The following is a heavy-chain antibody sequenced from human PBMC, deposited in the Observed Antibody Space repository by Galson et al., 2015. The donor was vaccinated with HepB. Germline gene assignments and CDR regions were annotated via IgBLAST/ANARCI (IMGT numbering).Heavy chain of an antibody. CDR3: AKDALYSSTANWYFDF. J-gene: IGHJ2*01. CDR2: ISWNSRSI. Sequence: SLRLSCAASGFSFGYDAIHWVRQGPGKGLEWVAVISWNSRSIGYADSVKGRFTISRDNAKKSLYLQMNSLRTDDTALYYCAKDALYSSTANWYFDFWGRGTLVTVSS. CDR1: GFSFGYDA. V-gene: IGHV3-9*01. D-gene: IGHD6-19*01.